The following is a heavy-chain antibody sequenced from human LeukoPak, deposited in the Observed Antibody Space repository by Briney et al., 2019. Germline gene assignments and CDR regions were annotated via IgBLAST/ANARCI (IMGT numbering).Heavy chain of an antibody. CDR2: ISTDGRDK. V-gene: IGHV3-30*01. CDR1: GFIFSSNA. CDR3: ARDLKAAADYYFDY. Sequence: GGSLRLSCAVSGFIFSSNAMHWVRQAPGEGLEWVAVISTDGRDKHHADSVKGRFTISRDNSKNTLFLQMNSLRVEDTAIYYCARDLKAAADYYFDYWGQGTLDTVSS. J-gene: IGHJ4*02. D-gene: IGHD6-13*01.